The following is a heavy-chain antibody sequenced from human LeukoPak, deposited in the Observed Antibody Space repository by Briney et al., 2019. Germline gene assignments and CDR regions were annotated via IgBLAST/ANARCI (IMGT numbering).Heavy chain of an antibody. CDR2: MYYSGST. CDR3: ARERMEAYCGGDCPNWFDP. CDR1: GDSISSGGYS. Sequence: SETLSLTCTVSGDSISSGGYSWSWIRQHPGKGREWIGYMYYSGSTYYNPSLKSRVTISADTSKNQFSLKLSSVTAADTAVYYCARERMEAYCGGDCPNWFDPWGQGTLVTVSS. J-gene: IGHJ5*02. V-gene: IGHV4-31*03. D-gene: IGHD2-21*01.